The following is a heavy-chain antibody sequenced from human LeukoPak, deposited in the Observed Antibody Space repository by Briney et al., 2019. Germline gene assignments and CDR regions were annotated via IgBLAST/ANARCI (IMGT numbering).Heavy chain of an antibody. CDR2: ISAYNGNT. V-gene: IGHV1-18*01. Sequence: ASVKVSCKASGYTFTSYGISWVRQAPGQGLEWMGWISAYNGNTIYAQKFQGRVTMTEDTSTDTAYMELSSLRSEDTAVYYCATVTSTDAFDIWGQGTMVTVSS. J-gene: IGHJ3*02. D-gene: IGHD3-16*01. CDR1: GYTFTSYG. CDR3: ATVTSTDAFDI.